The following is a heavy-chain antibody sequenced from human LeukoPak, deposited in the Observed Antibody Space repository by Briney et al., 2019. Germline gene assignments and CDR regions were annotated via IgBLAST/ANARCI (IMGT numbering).Heavy chain of an antibody. CDR2: ISAYNGNT. D-gene: IGHD6-19*01. CDR1: GGTFSSYA. J-gene: IGHJ4*02. V-gene: IGHV1-18*01. CDR3: AVYSSGWRTTFDY. Sequence: ASVKVSCKASGGTFSSYAISWVRQAPGQGLEWMGWISAYNGNTNYAQKLQGRVTMTTDTSTSTAYMELRSLRSDDTAVYYCAVYSSGWRTTFDYWGQGTLVTVSS.